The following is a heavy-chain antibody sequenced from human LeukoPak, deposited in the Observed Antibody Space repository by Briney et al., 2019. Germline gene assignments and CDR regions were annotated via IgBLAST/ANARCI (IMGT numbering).Heavy chain of an antibody. J-gene: IGHJ4*02. D-gene: IGHD1-26*01. V-gene: IGHV4-38-2*02. CDR2: IYHSGGT. CDR3: ARVAAVGPMRY. Sequence: SETLSLTCTVSGYSISSGYYWGWIRQPPGKGLEWIGSIYHSGGTYYNPSLKSRVTISVDTSKNQFSLKLSSVTAADTAVYYCARVAAVGPMRYWGQGTLVTVSS. CDR1: GYSISSGYY.